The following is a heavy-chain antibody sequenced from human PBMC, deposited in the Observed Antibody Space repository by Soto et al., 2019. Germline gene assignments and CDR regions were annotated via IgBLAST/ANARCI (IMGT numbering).Heavy chain of an antibody. J-gene: IGHJ4*02. V-gene: IGHV3-9*01. CDR3: ARGGADTAMAHDY. CDR2: ISWNSGSI. Sequence: GGSLRLSCAASGFTFDDYAMHWVRQAPGKGLEWVSGISWNSGSIGYADSVKGRFTISRDSAKNTLHLQVNSARVEDTAVYYCARGGADTAMAHDYWGQGTLVTVSS. D-gene: IGHD5-18*01. CDR1: GFTFDDYA.